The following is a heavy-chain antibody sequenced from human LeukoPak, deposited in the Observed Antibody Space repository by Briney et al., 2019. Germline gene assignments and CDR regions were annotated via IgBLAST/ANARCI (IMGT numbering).Heavy chain of an antibody. J-gene: IGHJ4*02. CDR3: ARDTLRTYYYDSSGYYYYFDY. CDR1: GGTFSSYA. D-gene: IGHD3-22*01. CDR2: IIPIFGTA. V-gene: IGHV1-69*01. Sequence: SVKVSCKASGGTFSSYAISWVRQAPGKGLEWMEGIIPIFGTANYAQKFQGRVTITADESTSTAYMELSSLRSEDTAVYYCARDTLRTYYYDSSGYYYYFDYWGQGTLVTVSS.